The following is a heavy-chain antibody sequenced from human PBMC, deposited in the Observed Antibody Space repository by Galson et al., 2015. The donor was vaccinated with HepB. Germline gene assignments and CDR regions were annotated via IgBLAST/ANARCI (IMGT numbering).Heavy chain of an antibody. J-gene: IGHJ3*02. V-gene: IGHV3-23*01. CDR1: GFTFTTYT. CDR3: AKDCCLVGSTGYALDI. Sequence: SLRLSCAASGFTFTTYTMNWVRQAPGKELEWVAAIRQSGDSTFYADSVRGRFTISRDNSKNTLFLQMNSLRVDDTAVYYCAKDCCLVGSTGYALDIWGQGTMVAVSS. D-gene: IGHD1-26*01. CDR2: IRQSGDST.